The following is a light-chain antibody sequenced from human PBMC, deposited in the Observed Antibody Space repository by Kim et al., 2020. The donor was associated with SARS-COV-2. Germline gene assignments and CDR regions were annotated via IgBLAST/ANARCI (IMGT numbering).Light chain of an antibody. J-gene: IGKJ1*01. CDR2: DAS. CDR3: QQYNTYSGT. V-gene: IGKV1-5*01. CDR1: QSIGTW. Sequence: GDRVTITCRASQSIGTWLAWYQQRPGKAPDLLISDASSLQSGVPSRFSGSGSGTEITLTISSLQPDDFATYYCQQYNTYSGTFGQGTKVDI.